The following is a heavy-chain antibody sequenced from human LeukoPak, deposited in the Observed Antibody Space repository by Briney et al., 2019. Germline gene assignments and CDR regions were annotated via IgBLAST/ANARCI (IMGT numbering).Heavy chain of an antibody. CDR2: ISAYNGNT. CDR1: GYTFTSYG. D-gene: IGHD5-24*01. Sequence: ASVKVSCKASGYTFTSYGISWVRQAPGQGLEWMGWISAYNGNTNYAQKFQGRVTITRNTSISTVYMELSSLRFEDTAVYYCARSRTGYISGLIKWLWFDPWGQGTLVTVSS. CDR3: ARSRTGYISGLIKWLWFDP. V-gene: IGHV1-18*01. J-gene: IGHJ5*02.